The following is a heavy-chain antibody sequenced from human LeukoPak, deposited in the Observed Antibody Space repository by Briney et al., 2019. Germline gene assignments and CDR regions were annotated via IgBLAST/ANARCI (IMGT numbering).Heavy chain of an antibody. D-gene: IGHD3-22*01. CDR1: GFTFSSYG. V-gene: IGHV3-49*04. CDR2: IRSKAYGGTT. CDR3: TRARGYGAYFDY. Sequence: GGSLRLSCAASGFTFSSYGMHWVRQAPGKGLEWVGFIRSKAYGGTTEYAASVKGRFTISRDDSKSIAYLQMNSLKTEDTAVYYCTRARGYGAYFDYWGQGTLVTVSS. J-gene: IGHJ4*02.